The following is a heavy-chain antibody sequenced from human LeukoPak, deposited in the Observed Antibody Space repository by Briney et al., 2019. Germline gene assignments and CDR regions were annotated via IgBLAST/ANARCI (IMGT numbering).Heavy chain of an antibody. CDR3: ARVPSSSPIDY. CDR1: GGSISSGGYY. Sequence: SQTLSLTCTVSGGSISSGGYYWSWIRQHPGKGLEWIGYIYYSGSTYNPSLKSRVTISVDTSKNQFSLKLSSVTAADTAVYYCARVPSSSPIDYWGQGTLVTVSS. D-gene: IGHD6-13*01. CDR2: IYYSGST. J-gene: IGHJ4*02. V-gene: IGHV4-31*03.